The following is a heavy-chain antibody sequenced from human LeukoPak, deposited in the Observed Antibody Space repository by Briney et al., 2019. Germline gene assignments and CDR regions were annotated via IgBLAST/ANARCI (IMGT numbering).Heavy chain of an antibody. Sequence: SVKVSCKTSGITFANYAVSWVRQAPGLGLQYLGRVIPVLGEANYAQRFQGRVTITADKSTNIAYMELTRLTSDDTALYYCVRDYGDNLFDPWGQGTLVTVSP. CDR3: VRDYGDNLFDP. J-gene: IGHJ5*02. CDR2: VIPVLGEA. CDR1: GITFANYA. D-gene: IGHD4-17*01. V-gene: IGHV1-69*10.